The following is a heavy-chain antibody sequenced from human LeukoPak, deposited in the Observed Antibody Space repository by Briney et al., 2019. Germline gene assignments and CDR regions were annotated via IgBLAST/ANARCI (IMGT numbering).Heavy chain of an antibody. D-gene: IGHD4-17*01. CDR2: FSYDGSKK. Sequence: GGSLRLSCAVSGFSISSYTMHWVRQAPGKGLEWVAAFSYDGSKKDYADSVKGRFTISRDSSKNTLYLQMNSLRAEDTAVYSCAGGDYGRFDYWGQGTLVIVSS. CDR3: AGGDYGRFDY. CDR1: GFSISSYT. V-gene: IGHV3-30*04. J-gene: IGHJ4*02.